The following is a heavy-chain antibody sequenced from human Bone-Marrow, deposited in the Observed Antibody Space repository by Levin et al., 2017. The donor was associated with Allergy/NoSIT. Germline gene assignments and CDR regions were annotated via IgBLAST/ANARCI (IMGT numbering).Heavy chain of an antibody. D-gene: IGHD3-22*01. V-gene: IGHV4-31*03. Sequence: SETLSLTCTVSGGSISSGGYYWSWIRQHPGKGLEWIGYIYYSGSTYYNPSLKSRVTISVDTSKNQFSLKLSSVTAADTAVYYCARGGQGISVYYDSSASWFDPWGQGTLVTVSS. J-gene: IGHJ5*02. CDR1: GGSISSGGYY. CDR3: ARGGQGISVYYDSSASWFDP. CDR2: IYYSGST.